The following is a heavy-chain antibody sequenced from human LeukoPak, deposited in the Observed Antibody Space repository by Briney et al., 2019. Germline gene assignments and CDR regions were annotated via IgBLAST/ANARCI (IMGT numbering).Heavy chain of an antibody. CDR2: INHSGST. V-gene: IGHV4-34*01. Sequence: SETLSLTCAVYGGSFSGYYWSWIRQPPGKGLEWIGEINHSGSTNYNPSLKSRVTISVDTPKNQFSLKLSSVTAADTAVYYWARSRPGSYHQYYFDYWGQGTLVTVSS. D-gene: IGHD3-10*01. CDR3: ARSRPGSYHQYYFDY. J-gene: IGHJ4*02. CDR1: GGSFSGYY.